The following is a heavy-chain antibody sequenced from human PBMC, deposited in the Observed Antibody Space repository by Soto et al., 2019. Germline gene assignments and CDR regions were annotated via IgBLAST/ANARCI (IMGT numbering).Heavy chain of an antibody. J-gene: IGHJ4*02. CDR1: GFTFSSYS. CDR2: IDSSSSTI. Sequence: GGSLRLSCAASGFTFSSYSMNWVRQAPGKGLEWVLYIDSSSSTIYYADSVKGRFTISRDNAKNSLYLQMNSLRDEDTAVYYCARRPPVWPKDWGQGTLVTVSS. V-gene: IGHV3-48*02. D-gene: IGHD2-21*01. CDR3: ARRPPVWPKD.